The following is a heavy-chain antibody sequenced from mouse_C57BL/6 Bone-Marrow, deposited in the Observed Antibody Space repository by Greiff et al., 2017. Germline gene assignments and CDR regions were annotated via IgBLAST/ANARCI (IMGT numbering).Heavy chain of an antibody. J-gene: IGHJ3*01. V-gene: IGHV14-3*01. Sequence: VQLKQSVAELVRPGASVKLSCTASGFNFKNTYMHWVKQRPEQGLEWIGRIDPANGNTKYAPKFQGKATITADTSSNTAYLQLSILTSEDTAIYDCASSRYEYDESYWGEGRLGTVSA. D-gene: IGHD2-4*01. CDR2: IDPANGNT. CDR1: GFNFKNTY. CDR3: ASSRYEYDESY.